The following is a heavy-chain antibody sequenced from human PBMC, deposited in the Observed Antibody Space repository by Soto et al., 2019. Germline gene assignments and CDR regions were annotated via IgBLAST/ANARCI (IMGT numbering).Heavy chain of an antibody. J-gene: IGHJ4*02. D-gene: IGHD3-22*01. CDR1: VFLFTSSS. Sequence: QMQLVQSGPEVKKPGTSVTVSCKASVFLFTSSSVQWVRQARGPRLEWIGWFTVGTGNTNYAQKFQERVTITRDMSTSTAYMEMSNLRSEDTAVYYCAAGDSSGYYGGWGQGTQVTVSS. V-gene: IGHV1-58*01. CDR2: FTVGTGNT. CDR3: AAGDSSGYYGG.